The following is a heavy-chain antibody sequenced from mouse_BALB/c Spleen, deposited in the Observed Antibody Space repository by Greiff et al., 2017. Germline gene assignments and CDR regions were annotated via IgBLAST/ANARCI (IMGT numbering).Heavy chain of an antibody. CDR2: ISSGGST. J-gene: IGHJ4*01. CDR3: ARYYGNYVGYAMDY. Sequence: EVKLVESGGGLVKPGGSLKLSCAASGFTFSSYAMSWVRQTPEKRLEWVASISSGGSTYYPDSVKGRFTISRDNARNILYLQMSSLRSEDTAMYYCARYYGNYVGYAMDYWGQGTSVTVSS. CDR1: GFTFSSYA. D-gene: IGHD2-1*01. V-gene: IGHV5-6-5*01.